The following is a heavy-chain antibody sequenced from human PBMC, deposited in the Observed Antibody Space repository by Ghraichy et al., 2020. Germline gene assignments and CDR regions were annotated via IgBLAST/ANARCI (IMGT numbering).Heavy chain of an antibody. CDR1: GFTFSSYA. CDR3: ARDTATSSYYYYGMDV. J-gene: IGHJ6*02. Sequence: GGSLRLSCAASGFTFSSYAMHWVRQAPGKGLEWVAVISYDGSNKYYADSVKGRFTISRDNSKNTLHLQMNSLRAEDTAVYYCARDTATSSYYYYGMDVWGQGTTVTVSS. D-gene: IGHD5-24*01. CDR2: ISYDGSNK. V-gene: IGHV3-30*01.